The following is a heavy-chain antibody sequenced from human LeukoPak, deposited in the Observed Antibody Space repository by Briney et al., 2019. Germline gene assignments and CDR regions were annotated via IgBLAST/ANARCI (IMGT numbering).Heavy chain of an antibody. CDR3: ARHPPPDYDFWSGYSNYYYGMDV. CDR2: IYYSGST. V-gene: IGHV4-39*01. D-gene: IGHD3-3*01. CDR1: GGSISSSSYY. J-gene: IGHJ6*02. Sequence: PSETLSLTCTVSGGSISSSSYYCGWIRQPPGKGLEWIGSIYYSGSTYYNPSLKSRVTISVDTSKNQFSLKLSSVTAADTAVYYCARHPPPDYDFWSGYSNYYYGMDVWGQGTTVTVSS.